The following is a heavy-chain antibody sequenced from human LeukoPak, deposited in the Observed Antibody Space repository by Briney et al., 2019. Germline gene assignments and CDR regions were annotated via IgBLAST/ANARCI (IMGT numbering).Heavy chain of an antibody. CDR3: ARDDGYYGSGSYENDY. Sequence: SETLSLTCTVSGGSISSSSYYWGWIRQPPGKGLEWIGGIYYSGSTYYNPSLKSRVTISVDTSKNQFSLKLSSVTAADTAVYYCARDDGYYGSGSYENDYWGQGTLVTVSS. V-gene: IGHV4-39*07. J-gene: IGHJ4*02. CDR1: GGSISSSSYY. CDR2: IYYSGST. D-gene: IGHD3-10*01.